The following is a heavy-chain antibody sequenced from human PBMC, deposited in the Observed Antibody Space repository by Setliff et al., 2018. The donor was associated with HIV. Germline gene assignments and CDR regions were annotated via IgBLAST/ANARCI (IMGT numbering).Heavy chain of an antibody. CDR3: AQMSISASVYFDY. D-gene: IGHD2-21*01. Sequence: SETLSLTCAVSGYSISSGYYWGWIRQPPGKGLEWIGSISHTGSTYYNPSLKSRVTISVDTSKNQFSLKLSSVTAADTAVYFCAQMSISASVYFDYWGQGTLVTVSS. CDR1: GYSISSGYY. V-gene: IGHV4-38-2*01. CDR2: ISHTGST. J-gene: IGHJ4*02.